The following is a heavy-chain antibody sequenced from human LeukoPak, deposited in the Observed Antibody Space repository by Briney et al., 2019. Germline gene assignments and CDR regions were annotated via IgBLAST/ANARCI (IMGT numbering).Heavy chain of an antibody. D-gene: IGHD2-2*02. V-gene: IGHV4-59*01. J-gene: IGHJ6*02. CDR1: GASINDYY. Sequence: SETLSLTCTVSGASINDYYWSWIRQPPGKGLEWIGYFYYGSTNYNPSPKSRVTISVDTSKNQVSLKLTSVTAADTAVYYCARDQTGIPPDYCYGLDVWGQGTTVTVSS. CDR2: FYYGST. CDR3: ARDQTGIPPDYCYGLDV.